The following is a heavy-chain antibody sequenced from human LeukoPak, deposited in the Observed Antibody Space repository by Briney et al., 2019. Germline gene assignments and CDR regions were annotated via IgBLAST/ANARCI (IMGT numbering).Heavy chain of an antibody. Sequence: GGSLRLSCAASGFTFSSYGMHWVRQAPGKGLEWVAFIRYDGSNKYYADSVKGRFTISRDSSKNTLYLQMNSLRAEDTAVYYCASRYFWSGYYQYYFDYWGQGTLVTVSS. V-gene: IGHV3-30*02. CDR1: GFTFSSYG. J-gene: IGHJ4*02. CDR3: ASRYFWSGYYQYYFDY. CDR2: IRYDGSNK. D-gene: IGHD3-3*01.